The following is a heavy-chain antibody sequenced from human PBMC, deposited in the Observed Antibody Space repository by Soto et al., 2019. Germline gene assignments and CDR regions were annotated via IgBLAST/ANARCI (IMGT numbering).Heavy chain of an antibody. CDR2: ISDSGTT. CDR3: TKDGGTRYFFDY. Sequence: PSETLSLTCAVSGASINNHYWSWIRQPPGKGLEWIGYISDSGTTNYNPSLKSRVTISPDTSKSQFSLSLTSVTAADTAAYYCTKDGGTRYFFDYWGPGILVTVSS. D-gene: IGHD3-16*01. V-gene: IGHV4-59*11. J-gene: IGHJ4*02. CDR1: GASINNHY.